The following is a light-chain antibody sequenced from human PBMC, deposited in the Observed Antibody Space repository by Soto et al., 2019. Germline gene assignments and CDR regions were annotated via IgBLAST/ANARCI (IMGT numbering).Light chain of an antibody. CDR1: DANIGSNF. CDR2: RND. J-gene: IGLJ2*01. Sequence: QSVLTQPPSASGTPGQRVTISCSGSDANIGSNFVCWYQQVPGMAPKLLIYRNDRRPSGVPDRFSGSKSGTTASLAISGLRSDDGGDYYCAAWDDTRTVLFGGGTQLTVL. CDR3: AAWDDTRTVL. V-gene: IGLV1-47*01.